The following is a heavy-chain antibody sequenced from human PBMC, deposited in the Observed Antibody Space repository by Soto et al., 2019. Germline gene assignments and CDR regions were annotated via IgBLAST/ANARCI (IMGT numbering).Heavy chain of an antibody. CDR1: GFSVSSNY. V-gene: IGHV3-53*01. CDR3: ARGGGYSYEYGMDV. J-gene: IGHJ6*02. Sequence: EVQLVESGGGLIQPGGSLRLSCAAYGFSVSSNYMSWVRQAPGKGLEWVSVIYSGGSTYYADSVKGRFTISRDNSKNTLYLQMNSLRAEDTAVYYCARGGGYSYEYGMDVWGQGTTVTVSS. CDR2: IYSGGST. D-gene: IGHD5-18*01.